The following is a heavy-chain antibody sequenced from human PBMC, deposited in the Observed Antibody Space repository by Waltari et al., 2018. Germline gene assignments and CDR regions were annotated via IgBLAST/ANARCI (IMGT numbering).Heavy chain of an antibody. D-gene: IGHD2-2*01. CDR1: GGSFSGYY. Sequence: QVQLQQWGAGLLKPSETLSLTCAVYGGSFSGYYWTWLRQPPGKGLDWIGEINHSGSTNYNPSLKRRVTISVDTAKNQVSLKLSSVTAADTAVYYCARGPGYCSSTSCYNRGYWYFDLWGRGTLVTVSS. V-gene: IGHV4-34*01. J-gene: IGHJ2*01. CDR2: INHSGST. CDR3: ARGPGYCSSTSCYNRGYWYFDL.